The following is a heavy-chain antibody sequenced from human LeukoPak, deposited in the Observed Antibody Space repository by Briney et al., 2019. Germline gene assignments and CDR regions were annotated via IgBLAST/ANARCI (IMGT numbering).Heavy chain of an antibody. J-gene: IGHJ4*02. Sequence: SETLSLTCTVPGGSISSYYWSWIRQPAGKGLEWIGRIYTSGSTDYNPSLKSRVTMSVDKSKNHLSLKLSSVTAADTAVYYCARADFWSGYRFDYWGQGTLVTVSS. CDR3: ARADFWSGYRFDY. CDR1: GGSISSYY. CDR2: IYTSGST. V-gene: IGHV4-4*07. D-gene: IGHD3-3*01.